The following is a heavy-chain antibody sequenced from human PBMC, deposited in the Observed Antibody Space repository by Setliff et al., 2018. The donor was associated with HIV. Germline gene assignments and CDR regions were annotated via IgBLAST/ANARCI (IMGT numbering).Heavy chain of an antibody. J-gene: IGHJ5*02. CDR2: INCNDGSS. CDR1: GYTFTSYY. V-gene: IGHV1-46*01. CDR3: AKDVRRFCSSTTCHSAPDS. Sequence: ASVKVSCKASGYTFTSYYMHWVRQAPGQGLEWMGIINCNDGSSTYAQKFQGRVTMTRDTSTTTVYMELSSLRSEDTAIYYCAKDVRRFCSSTTCHSAPDSWGQGTLVTVSS. D-gene: IGHD2-2*01.